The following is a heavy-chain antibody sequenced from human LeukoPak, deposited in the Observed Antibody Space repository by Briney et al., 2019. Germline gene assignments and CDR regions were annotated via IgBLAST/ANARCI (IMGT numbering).Heavy chain of an antibody. J-gene: IGHJ6*02. CDR3: ARGGGLDV. CDR1: GYTFSHYW. D-gene: IGHD3-16*01. CDR2: INHNGNVN. Sequence: PGGSLRLSCVASGYTFSHYWMNWARQAPGKGLEWVASINHNGNVNYYVDSVKGRFTISRGNAKNSLYLQMSNLRAEDTAVYFCARGGGLDVWGQGATVTVSS. V-gene: IGHV3-7*03.